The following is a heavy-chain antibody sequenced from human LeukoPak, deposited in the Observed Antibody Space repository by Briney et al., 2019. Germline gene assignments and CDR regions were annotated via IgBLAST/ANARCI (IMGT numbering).Heavy chain of an antibody. J-gene: IGHJ4*02. D-gene: IGHD6-6*01. Sequence: SETLSLTCTVSGGSVSSGSYYRSWIRQPPGKGLEWIGYIYYSGSTNYNPSLKSRVTISVDTSKNQFSLKLSSVTAADTAVYYCARAYSRSSYYFDYWGQGTLVTVSS. CDR1: GGSVSSGSYY. CDR3: ARAYSRSSYYFDY. V-gene: IGHV4-61*01. CDR2: IYYSGST.